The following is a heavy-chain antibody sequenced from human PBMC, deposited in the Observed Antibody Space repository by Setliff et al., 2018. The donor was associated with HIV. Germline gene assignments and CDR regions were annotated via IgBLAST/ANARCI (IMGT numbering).Heavy chain of an antibody. V-gene: IGHV1-18*04. D-gene: IGHD3-10*01. CDR3: SRSGVPPYYYYGMDF. Sequence: GASVKVSCKASGYTFTTYGVNWVRQAPGQGLEWMGWINSYNGNTKFAQKFQGRVTMTTDTSTTTAFMELRSLKADDTGIYYCSRSGVPPYYYYGMDFWGQGTTVTVSS. J-gene: IGHJ6*02. CDR2: INSYNGNT. CDR1: GYTFTTYG.